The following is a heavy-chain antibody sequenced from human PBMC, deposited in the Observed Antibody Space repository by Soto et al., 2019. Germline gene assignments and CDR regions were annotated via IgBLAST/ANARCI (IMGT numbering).Heavy chain of an antibody. J-gene: IGHJ4*02. CDR1: GGSISSYY. D-gene: IGHD1-26*01. CDR3: ARDLVGAIDY. Sequence: QVQLQESGPGLVKPSETLSLTCTVYGGSISSYYWCWIRQPPGKGLEWIGYIYYSGSTNYYHSLKSRVTISVDTFKSQFSLKLSSVTAADTALYYCARDLVGAIDYWGQGTLVTVSS. V-gene: IGHV4-59*01. CDR2: IYYSGST.